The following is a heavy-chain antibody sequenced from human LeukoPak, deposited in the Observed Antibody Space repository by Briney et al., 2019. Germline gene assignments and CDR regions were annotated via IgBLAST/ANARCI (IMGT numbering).Heavy chain of an antibody. J-gene: IGHJ1*01. CDR1: GYTFTGYY. D-gene: IGHD6-13*01. Sequence: ASVKVSCKASGYTFTGYYKHWVRQAPGQGLEWMGRINPNSGGTNYAQKFQGRVTMTRDTSISTAYMELSRLRSDDTAVYYCARGPYSSSWAEYFQHWGQGTLVTVSS. CDR2: INPNSGGT. V-gene: IGHV1-2*06. CDR3: ARGPYSSSWAEYFQH.